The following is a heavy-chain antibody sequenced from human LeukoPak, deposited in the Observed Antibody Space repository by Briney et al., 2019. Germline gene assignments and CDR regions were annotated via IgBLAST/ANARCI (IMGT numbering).Heavy chain of an antibody. D-gene: IGHD4-11*01. J-gene: IGHJ4*02. CDR3: ARPRRQYGLGLGY. V-gene: IGHV3-66*02. Sequence: QTGGSLRLSCAASGFTFSSNYMSWVRQAPGKGLEWVSVIYSGGSTYYADSVKGRFTISRDNSKNTLYLQMNSPRAEDTAVYYCARPRRQYGLGLGYWGQGTLVTVPS. CDR1: GFTFSSNY. CDR2: IYSGGST.